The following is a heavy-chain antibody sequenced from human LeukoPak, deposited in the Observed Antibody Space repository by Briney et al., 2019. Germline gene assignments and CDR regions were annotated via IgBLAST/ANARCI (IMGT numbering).Heavy chain of an antibody. J-gene: IGHJ5*02. V-gene: IGHV4-34*01. Sequence: SETLSLTCAVYGGSFSGYHWSWIRQPPGKGLEWIGEINHSGSTNYNPSLKSRVTISVDTSKNQFSLKLSSVTAADTAVYYCAREPAEGYCSSTSCRNWFDPWGQGTLVTVSS. CDR3: AREPAEGYCSSTSCRNWFDP. CDR2: INHSGST. D-gene: IGHD2-2*01. CDR1: GGSFSGYH.